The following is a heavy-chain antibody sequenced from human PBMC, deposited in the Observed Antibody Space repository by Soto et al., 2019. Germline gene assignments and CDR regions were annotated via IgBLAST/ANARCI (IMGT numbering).Heavy chain of an antibody. D-gene: IGHD1-26*01. CDR3: ARGVSAGVDY. CDR1: GHSFTSLD. V-gene: IGHV1-8*01. Sequence: SVTVSCKASGHSFTSLDINLVRQTAGQGLEWMGWMQPSTGRTGYAQKFQGRVTMTRDTSINTAYMELTTLTSDDTAFYYCARGVSAGVDYWGQGTLVTVSS. J-gene: IGHJ4*02. CDR2: MQPSTGRT.